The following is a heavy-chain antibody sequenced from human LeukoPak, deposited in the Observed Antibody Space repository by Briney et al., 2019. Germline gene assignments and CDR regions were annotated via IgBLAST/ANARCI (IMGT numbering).Heavy chain of an antibody. CDR2: ISASGP. D-gene: IGHD2-15*01. Sequence: GGSLRLSCAASGFTFSRLAMTWVRQAPGKGLEWVSTISASGPYYADAVRGRFTISRDNSRNTLSLQMDSLRAEDTAVYYCARERVVVAAAFDYWGQGTLVTVSS. J-gene: IGHJ4*02. V-gene: IGHV3-23*01. CDR1: GFTFSRLA. CDR3: ARERVVVAAAFDY.